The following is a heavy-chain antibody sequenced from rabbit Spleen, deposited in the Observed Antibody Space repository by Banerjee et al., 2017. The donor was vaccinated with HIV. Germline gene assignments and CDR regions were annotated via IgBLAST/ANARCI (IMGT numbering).Heavy chain of an antibody. D-gene: IGHD4-1*01. CDR2: IDSGSSGFT. V-gene: IGHV1S40*01. J-gene: IGHJ4*01. Sequence: QSLEESGGDLVKPGASLTLTCTASGVSFSSNYYMCWFGQAPGKGLEWIACIDSGSSGFTYFASWAKGRFTISKTSSTTVTLQMTSLTVADTATYFCARDGSGWGANFNLWGQGTLVTVS. CDR1: GVSFSSNYY. CDR3: ARDGSGWGANFNL.